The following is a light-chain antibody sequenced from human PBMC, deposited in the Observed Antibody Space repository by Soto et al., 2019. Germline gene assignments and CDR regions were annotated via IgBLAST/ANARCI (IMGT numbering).Light chain of an antibody. J-gene: IGKJ1*01. CDR1: QSVKND. Sequence: EIVVTQSPATLSVSSGEGITLSCRASQSVKNDLAWYQHKPGQSPRLLIYDASTRATGVPARFSAGGSGTEFTLVISSLQSEDAAVYYCQEYNAWPPGTFGQGTKVEIK. CDR2: DAS. CDR3: QEYNAWPPGT. V-gene: IGKV3D-15*01.